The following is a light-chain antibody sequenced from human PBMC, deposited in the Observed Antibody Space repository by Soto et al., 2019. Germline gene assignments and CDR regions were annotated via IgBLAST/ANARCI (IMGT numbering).Light chain of an antibody. CDR3: QQYNSYPST. CDR2: DAS. V-gene: IGKV1-5*01. Sequence: DIQMTQSPSTLSASVGDRVTITCRASQSISSWLAWYQQKPGKPPKLLIYDASTLESGVPSRFSGSGSGTEFTLTISSLQTDDFATYYCQQYNSYPSTFGQGTKVEIK. CDR1: QSISSW. J-gene: IGKJ1*01.